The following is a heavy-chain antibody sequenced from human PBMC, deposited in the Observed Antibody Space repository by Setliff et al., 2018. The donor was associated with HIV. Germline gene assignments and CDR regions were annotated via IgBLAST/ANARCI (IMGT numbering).Heavy chain of an antibody. Sequence: PSETLSLTCAVYGGSFSSYYCSWIRQPPGKGLEWIGYIHDSGRTNHNPSLKSRVTMSVDKSKNQFSLRLSSVTAADTAVYYCARGEDWFDPWGQGTLVTVSS. V-gene: IGHV4-59*01. J-gene: IGHJ5*02. CDR2: IHDSGRT. CDR1: GGSFSSYY. CDR3: ARGEDWFDP.